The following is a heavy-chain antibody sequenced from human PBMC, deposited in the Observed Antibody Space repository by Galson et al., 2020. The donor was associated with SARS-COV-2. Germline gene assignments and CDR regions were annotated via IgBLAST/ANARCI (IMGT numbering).Heavy chain of an antibody. Sequence: SETLSLTCTVSGGSISSYYWSWIRQPPGKGLEWIGYIYYSGSTNYNPSLKSRVTISVDTSKNQFSLKLSSVTAADTAVYYCARLDVEMATIPYWYFDLWGRGTLVTVSS. CDR3: ARLDVEMATIPYWYFDL. J-gene: IGHJ2*01. D-gene: IGHD5-12*01. CDR2: IYYSGST. V-gene: IGHV4-59*01. CDR1: GGSISSYY.